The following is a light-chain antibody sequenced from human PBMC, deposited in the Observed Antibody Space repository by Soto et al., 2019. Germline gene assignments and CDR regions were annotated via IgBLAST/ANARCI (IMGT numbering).Light chain of an antibody. J-gene: IGLJ1*01. CDR2: EVS. CDR3: IAYTGSSTSYV. CDR1: SSDVGSYDH. V-gene: IGLV2-14*01. Sequence: QSALTQPASVSGSPGQSITISCNGTSSDVGSYDHVAWYQQFPGKTPKLTIYEVSNRPSGVSSRFSGSKSGNTASLTISGLQAEDEADYYCIAYTGSSTSYVFGTGTKLTVL.